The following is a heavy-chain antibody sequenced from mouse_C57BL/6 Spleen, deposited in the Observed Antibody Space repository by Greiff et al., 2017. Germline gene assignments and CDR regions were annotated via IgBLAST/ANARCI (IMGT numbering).Heavy chain of an antibody. V-gene: IGHV5-16*01. CDR2: INYDGSST. CDR1: GFTFSDYY. CDR3: ARDLGYDYEGFAY. D-gene: IGHD2-4*01. J-gene: IGHJ3*01. Sequence: EVQVVESEGGLVQPGSSMKLSCTASGFTFSDYYMAWVRQVPEKGLELVANINYDGSSTYYLDSLKSRFIISRDNAKNILYLQMSSLKSEDTATYYCARDLGYDYEGFAYWGQGTLVTVSA.